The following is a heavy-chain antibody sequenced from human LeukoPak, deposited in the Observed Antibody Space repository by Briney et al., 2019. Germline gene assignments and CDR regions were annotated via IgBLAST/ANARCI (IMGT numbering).Heavy chain of an antibody. CDR1: GGSFSGYY. CDR3: ARFRAYYCSGGSCYSRWFDP. Sequence: PSETLSLTCAVYGGSFSGYYWSWIRQPPGKRLEWIGEINHSGSTNYNPSLKNRVTISVDTSKNQFSLKLSSVTAADTAVYYCARFRAYYCSGGSCYSRWFDPWGQGTLVTVSS. V-gene: IGHV4-34*01. CDR2: INHSGST. J-gene: IGHJ5*02. D-gene: IGHD2-15*01.